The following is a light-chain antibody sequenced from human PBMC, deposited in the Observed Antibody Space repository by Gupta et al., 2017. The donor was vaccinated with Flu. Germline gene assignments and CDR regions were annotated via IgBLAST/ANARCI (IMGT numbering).Light chain of an antibody. CDR2: EVT. J-gene: IGLJ1*01. CDR1: SNDVGGSNR. V-gene: IGLV2-11*01. Sequence: QSAPTQPRSVSGTPGQSVAISFTGTSNDVGGSNRVSWYEQRPGKPPKRCRYEVTERPPGVPDRVSADKSGNTALPHISGRQADEEASEYCSKQESSGMWVFGTGTTPTVL. CDR3: SKQESSGMWV.